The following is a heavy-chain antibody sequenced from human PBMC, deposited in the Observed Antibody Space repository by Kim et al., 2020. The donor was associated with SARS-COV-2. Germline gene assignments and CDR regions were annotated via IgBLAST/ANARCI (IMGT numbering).Heavy chain of an antibody. CDR1: GGSISSGDYY. CDR3: ARAIVDYDFWSGSNWFDP. Sequence: SETLSLTCTVSGGSISSGDYYWSWIRQPPGKGLEWIGYIYYSGSTYYNPSLKSRVTISVDTSKNQFSLKLSSVTAADTAVYYCARAIVDYDFWSGSNWFDPWGQGTLVTVSS. V-gene: IGHV4-30-4*01. CDR2: IYYSGST. J-gene: IGHJ5*02. D-gene: IGHD3-3*01.